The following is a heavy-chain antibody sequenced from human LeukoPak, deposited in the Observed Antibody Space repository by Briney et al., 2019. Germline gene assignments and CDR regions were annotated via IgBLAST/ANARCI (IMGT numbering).Heavy chain of an antibody. Sequence: SQTLSLTCTVSGGSIRSGDYYWSWIRQPPGKGLEWIGYIYYSGSSYYNSSLKSRVTISVDTSKNQFSLRLSSVTAADTAVYYCARFVKGINGDYTRFDYWGQGTLVTVSS. CDR2: IYYSGSS. CDR3: ARFVKGINGDYTRFDY. J-gene: IGHJ4*02. CDR1: GGSIRSGDYY. D-gene: IGHD4-17*01. V-gene: IGHV4-30-4*01.